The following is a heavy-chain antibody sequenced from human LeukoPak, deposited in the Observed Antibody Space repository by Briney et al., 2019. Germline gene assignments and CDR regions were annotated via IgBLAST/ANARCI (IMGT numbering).Heavy chain of an antibody. Sequence: GGSLRLSCAASGFTFSSYAMSWVRQTPEKGLEWVSAIAGSGDDTFHADSVEGRFTISRDNSRNTLYLQMNSLRAEDTAVYNCVKGSKTSRPYYFDYWGQGALVTVSS. CDR1: GFTFSSYA. V-gene: IGHV3-23*01. CDR3: VKGSKTSRPYYFDY. J-gene: IGHJ4*02. CDR2: IAGSGDDT.